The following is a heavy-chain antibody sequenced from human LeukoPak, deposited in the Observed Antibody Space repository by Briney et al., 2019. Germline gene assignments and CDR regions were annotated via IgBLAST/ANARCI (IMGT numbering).Heavy chain of an antibody. D-gene: IGHD1-26*01. CDR3: ARDLSSTPHWELDY. CDR1: GYTFIGYY. J-gene: IGHJ4*02. CDR2: SNPDSGDT. Sequence: ASVKVSCKASGYTFIGYYVHWVRQAPGQGLEWMGRSNPDSGDTNYAQHFQGRVTMTRDTSITTAYMELNRLTSDDTAVYYCARDLSSTPHWELDYWGQGTLVTVSS. V-gene: IGHV1-2*06.